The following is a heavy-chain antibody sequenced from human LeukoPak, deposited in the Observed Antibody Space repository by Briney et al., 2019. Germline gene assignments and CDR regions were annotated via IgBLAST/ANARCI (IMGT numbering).Heavy chain of an antibody. D-gene: IGHD5-12*01. CDR2: IYHSGST. CDR3: ARGDFGDYYYFDY. Sequence: PSQTLSLICAVSGGSISSGGYSWSWIRQPPGKGLEWIGYIYHSGSTYYNPSLKSRVTISVDRSKNQFSLKLSSVTAADTAVYYCARGDFGDYYYFDYWGQGTLVTVSS. J-gene: IGHJ4*02. V-gene: IGHV4-30-2*01. CDR1: GGSISSGGYS.